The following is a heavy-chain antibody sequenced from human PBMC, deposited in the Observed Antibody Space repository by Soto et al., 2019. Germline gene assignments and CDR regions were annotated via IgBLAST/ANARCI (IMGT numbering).Heavy chain of an antibody. CDR1: GYTFTSYG. J-gene: IGHJ2*01. D-gene: IGHD6-13*01. CDR3: ARMDLRAAAGSWYFDL. CDR2: ISAYNGNT. V-gene: IGHV1-18*01. Sequence: ASVKVSCKASGYTFTSYGISWVRQAPGQGLEWMGWISAYNGNTNYAQKLQGRVTMTTDTSTSTAYMELRSLRSDDTAVYYCARMDLRAAAGSWYFDLWGSGTLVPVSS.